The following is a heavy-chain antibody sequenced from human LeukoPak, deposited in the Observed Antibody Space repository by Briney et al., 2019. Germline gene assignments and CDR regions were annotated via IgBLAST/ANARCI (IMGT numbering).Heavy chain of an antibody. Sequence: AGGSLRLSCAASGFTFSMSAMTWVRQTPGKGLDWVSSISSSGNTYYEDSVKGRFTISRDNSKNMLYLQRNSLRAEDTAVYYSGKGRISEDGLDFWGQGTLVTVSS. J-gene: IGHJ4*02. V-gene: IGHV3-23*01. CDR2: ISSSGNT. CDR3: GKGRISEDGLDF. CDR1: GFTFSMSA. D-gene: IGHD6-13*01.